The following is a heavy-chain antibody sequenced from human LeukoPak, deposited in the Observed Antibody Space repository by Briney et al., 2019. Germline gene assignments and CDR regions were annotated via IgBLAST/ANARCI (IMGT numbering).Heavy chain of an antibody. J-gene: IGHJ3*02. CDR3: AREGAVAVDAFDI. Sequence: ASVKVSCKASGYTFTSYDINWARQATGQGLEWMGWMNPNSGNTGYAQKFQGRVTMTRNTSISTAYMELSSLRSEDTAVYYCAREGAVAVDAFDIWGQGTMVTVSS. D-gene: IGHD6-19*01. CDR1: GYTFTSYD. CDR2: MNPNSGNT. V-gene: IGHV1-8*01.